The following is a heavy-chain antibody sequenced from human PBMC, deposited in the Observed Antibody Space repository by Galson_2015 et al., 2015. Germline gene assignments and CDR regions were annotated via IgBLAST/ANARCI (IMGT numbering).Heavy chain of an antibody. V-gene: IGHV3-23*01. Sequence: SLRLSCAASGLTFSSYAMRWVRQAPGKGLEWVSAISGSGAYTYYANSVKGRFTISRDNSKNTLYLQMNSLRAEDTALYYCAKDRVDFDCWGQGTLVTVSS. CDR2: ISGSGAYT. J-gene: IGHJ4*02. CDR3: AKDRVDFDC. D-gene: IGHD3-3*01. CDR1: GLTFSSYA.